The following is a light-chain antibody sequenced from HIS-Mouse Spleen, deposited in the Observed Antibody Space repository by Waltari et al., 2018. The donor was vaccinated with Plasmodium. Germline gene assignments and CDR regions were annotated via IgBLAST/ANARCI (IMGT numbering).Light chain of an antibody. CDR2: KDS. CDR3: QSADSSGTYRV. V-gene: IGLV3-25*03. Sequence: SYELTQPPSVSVSPGQTARITCSGAALPKQYAYWYQQKPGQAPVLVIYKDSERPSGIPGGFLGSSSGTTFTLTISGVQAEDEADYYCQSADSSGTYRVFGGGTKLTVL. J-gene: IGLJ2*01. CDR1: ALPKQY.